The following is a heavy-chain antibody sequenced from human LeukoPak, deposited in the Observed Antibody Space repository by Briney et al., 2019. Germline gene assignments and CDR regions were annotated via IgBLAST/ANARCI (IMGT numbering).Heavy chain of an antibody. D-gene: IGHD6-13*01. V-gene: IGHV3-7*01. CDR3: ARDRAYSSFDY. J-gene: IGHJ4*02. CDR1: GFTFSDAW. Sequence: TGGSLRLSCVASGFTFSDAWMAWVRRAPGKGLEWVANIKEDGGVKNYVDSVRGRFTISRDNAKKSLFLQMNSLRAEDSAVYYCARDRAYSSFDYWGQGTLVTVSP. CDR2: IKEDGGVK.